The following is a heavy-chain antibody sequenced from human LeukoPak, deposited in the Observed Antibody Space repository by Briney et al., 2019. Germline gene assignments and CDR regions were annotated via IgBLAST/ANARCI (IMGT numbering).Heavy chain of an antibody. CDR3: AKDRVVDRYNGLDV. Sequence: ETLSLTCAVYGGSFSGYYWSWVRQAPGKGLEWVSAISDSAGTTNYADSVKGRFSISRDNSKNTLYLQMNSLRAEDTAVYYCAKDRVVDRYNGLDVWGRGTTVTVSS. J-gene: IGHJ6*02. CDR1: GGSFSGYY. V-gene: IGHV3-23*01. CDR2: ISDSAGTT. D-gene: IGHD2-15*01.